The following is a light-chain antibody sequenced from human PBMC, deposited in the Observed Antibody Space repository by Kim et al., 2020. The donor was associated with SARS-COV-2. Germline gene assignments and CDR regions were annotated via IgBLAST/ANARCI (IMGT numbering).Light chain of an antibody. J-gene: IGLJ3*02. CDR2: DTN. CDR1: TGAVTSGHY. V-gene: IGLV7-46*01. CDR3: LLSYVGARV. Sequence: QAVVTQEPSLTVSPGGTVTLTCGSSTGAVTSGHYPYWFQQRPGQAPRTLIFDTNNKHSWTPARFSGSLLGGKAALTLSGAQPEDEAEYYCLLSYVGARVFGGGTQLTVL.